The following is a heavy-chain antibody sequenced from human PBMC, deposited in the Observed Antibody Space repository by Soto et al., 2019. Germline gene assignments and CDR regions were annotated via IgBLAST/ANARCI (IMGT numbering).Heavy chain of an antibody. J-gene: IGHJ3*02. Sequence: EVQLVESGGGMVQPGGSLRLSCLASGFTFDDFWMTWVRQAPGRGLEWVANIKRDESQKYYLDSVKGPFTISRDNAKNSLYLQMDSRRAEDTAVYYWARERTDCPSNIWDVVFYIWGQGTMVTVSS. D-gene: IGHD2-21*01. CDR1: GFTFDDFW. V-gene: IGHV3-7*04. CDR2: IKRDESQK. CDR3: ARERTDCPSNIWDVVFYI.